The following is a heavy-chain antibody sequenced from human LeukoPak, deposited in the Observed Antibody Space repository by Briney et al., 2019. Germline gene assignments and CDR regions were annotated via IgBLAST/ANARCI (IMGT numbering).Heavy chain of an antibody. CDR1: GFTFSSYS. CDR2: ISSSSSYI. CDR3: AREFPGFTWTFDI. J-gene: IGHJ3*02. V-gene: IGHV3-21*01. D-gene: IGHD2/OR15-2a*01. Sequence: GGSLRLSCAASGFTFSSYSMNWVRQAPGKGLEWVSSISSSSSYIYYADSVKGRFTISRDNAKNSLYLQMNSLRAEDTAVYYCAREFPGFTWTFDIWGQGTMVTVSS.